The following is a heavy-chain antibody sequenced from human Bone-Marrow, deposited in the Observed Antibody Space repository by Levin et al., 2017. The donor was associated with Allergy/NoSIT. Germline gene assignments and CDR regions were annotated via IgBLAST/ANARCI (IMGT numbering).Heavy chain of an antibody. Sequence: GGSLRLSCTVSGFIFNTYSINWVRQSPGKGLEWVSSLNSRGLYIYYADSLKGRFTVSRDTSNNSLYLDMSDLRAEDTAVYFCAAATYNYGPFYLDYWGRGTPVTVSS. J-gene: IGHJ4*02. V-gene: IGHV3-21*01. CDR3: AAATYNYGPFYLDY. D-gene: IGHD5-18*01. CDR1: GFIFNTYS. CDR2: LNSRGLYI.